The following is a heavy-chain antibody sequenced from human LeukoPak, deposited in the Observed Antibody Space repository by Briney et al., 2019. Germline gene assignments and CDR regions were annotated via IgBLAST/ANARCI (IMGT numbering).Heavy chain of an antibody. V-gene: IGHV3-53*01. CDR2: IYSGGST. Sequence: GGSLRLSCAASGFTVSSNYMSWVRQAPGKGLEWVAVIYSGGSTYYADSVKGRFTISRDNSKNTLYLQMNSLRAEDTAVYYCAAWGLMVTYGMDVWGQGTTVTVSS. CDR3: AAWGLMVTYGMDV. D-gene: IGHD2-8*01. J-gene: IGHJ6*02. CDR1: GFTVSSNY.